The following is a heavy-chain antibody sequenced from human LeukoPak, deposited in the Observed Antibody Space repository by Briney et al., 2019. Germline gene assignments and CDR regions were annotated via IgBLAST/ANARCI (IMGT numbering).Heavy chain of an antibody. CDR3: ARETYYYGSGSYSDY. V-gene: IGHV1-2*02. Sequence: ASVKVSCKASGYTFTGYYMHWVRQAPGQGLEWMGWINPNSGGTSYAQKFQGRVTMTRDTSISTAYMELSRLRSDDTAVYYCARETYYYGSGSYSDYWGQGTLVTVSS. CDR2: INPNSGGT. CDR1: GYTFTGYY. D-gene: IGHD3-10*01. J-gene: IGHJ4*02.